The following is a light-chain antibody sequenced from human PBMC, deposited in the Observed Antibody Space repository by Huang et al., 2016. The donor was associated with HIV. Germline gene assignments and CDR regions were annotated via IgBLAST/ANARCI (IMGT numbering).Light chain of an antibody. CDR3: MQALETPIT. Sequence: DIVMTQSPLSLPVTPGEPASISCKSSQSLLHSNGYNYLDWYLQKPGQSPQPLISLGSNRASGVPDRFSGSGSGTDFTLKISRVEAEDVGVYYCMQALETPITFGQGTRLEIK. CDR2: LGS. V-gene: IGKV2-28*01. CDR1: QSLLHSNGYNY. J-gene: IGKJ5*01.